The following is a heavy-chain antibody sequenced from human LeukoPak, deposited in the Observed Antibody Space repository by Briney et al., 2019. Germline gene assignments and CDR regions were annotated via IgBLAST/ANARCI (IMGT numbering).Heavy chain of an antibody. CDR2: IKSKTDGGTT. V-gene: IGHV3-15*01. J-gene: IGHJ4*02. CDR1: EFPFSNYG. Sequence: GGSLRLSCAASEFPFSNYGMSWVRQAPGKGLEWVGRIKSKTDGGTTDYAAPVRGRFTISRDDSKNTLYLQMNSLKTEDTAVYYCTTDPILLWFGELCYWGQGTLVTVSS. D-gene: IGHD3-10*01. CDR3: TTDPILLWFGELCY.